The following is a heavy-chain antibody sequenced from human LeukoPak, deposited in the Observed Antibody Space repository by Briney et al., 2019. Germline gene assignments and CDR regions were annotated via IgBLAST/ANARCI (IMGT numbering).Heavy chain of an antibody. CDR2: IYSGGST. CDR1: GLTVSSNS. J-gene: IGHJ4*02. CDR3: AKSGLNRFDY. V-gene: IGHV3-53*01. D-gene: IGHD2-15*01. Sequence: PGGSLTLSCAASGLTVSSNSMMWVRQAPGKGLVWVTFIYSGGSTYYADSVKGRFTISRNNTKNTLYLQMNSLRADDTAVYYCAKSGLNRFDYWGQGTLVTVSS.